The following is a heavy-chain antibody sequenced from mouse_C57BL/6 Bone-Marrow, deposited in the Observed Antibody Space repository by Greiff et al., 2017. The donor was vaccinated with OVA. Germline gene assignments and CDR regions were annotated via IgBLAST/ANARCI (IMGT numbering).Heavy chain of an antibody. V-gene: IGHV5-6*01. CDR1: GFTFSSYG. CDR3: ARPYYSNYVGY. Sequence: EVQRVESGGDLVKPGGSLKLSCAASGFTFSSYGMSWVRQTPDKRLEWVATISSGGSYTYYPDSVKGRFTISRDNAKNTLYLQMSSLKSEDTAMYYCARPYYSNYVGYWGQGTTLTVSS. J-gene: IGHJ2*01. CDR2: ISSGGSYT. D-gene: IGHD2-5*01.